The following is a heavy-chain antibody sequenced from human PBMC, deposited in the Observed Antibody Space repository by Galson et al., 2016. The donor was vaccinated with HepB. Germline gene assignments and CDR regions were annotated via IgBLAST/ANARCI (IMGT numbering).Heavy chain of an antibody. CDR3: TTVRTLGFDP. Sequence: VKVSCKVSGYSFTDYFLHWIQQAPGKGLQWMGRVDPEDGETVYAESFQGRVTMIADTSTATATMELHSLRFEDTAVYYCTTVRTLGFDPWGQGTLVSVSS. CDR1: GYSFTDYF. V-gene: IGHV1-69-2*01. D-gene: IGHD3-10*01. CDR2: VDPEDGET. J-gene: IGHJ5*02.